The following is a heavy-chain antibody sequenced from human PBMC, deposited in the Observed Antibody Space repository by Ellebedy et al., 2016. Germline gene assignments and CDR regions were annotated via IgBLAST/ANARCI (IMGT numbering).Heavy chain of an antibody. Sequence: GSLRLXCTVSGGSISSYYWSWIRQPPGKGLEWIGYIYYSGSTNYNPSLKSRVTISVDTSKNQFSLKLSSVTAADTAVYYCARRLAYCGGDCYSPPRDNWFDPWGQGTLVTVSS. CDR1: GGSISSYY. D-gene: IGHD2-21*02. J-gene: IGHJ5*02. V-gene: IGHV4-59*08. CDR2: IYYSGST. CDR3: ARRLAYCGGDCYSPPRDNWFDP.